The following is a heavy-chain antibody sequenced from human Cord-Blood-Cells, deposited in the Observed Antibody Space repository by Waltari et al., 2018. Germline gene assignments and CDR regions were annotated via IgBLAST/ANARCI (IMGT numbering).Heavy chain of an antibody. CDR2: IIPILGTA. V-gene: IGHV1-69*01. CDR1: GGTFSSYV. Sequence: QVQLVQSGAEVKKPGSPVQVSWEASGGTFSSYVHSWVRQALRAGREWMGGIIPILGTANYAQKFHGKVTIAADESTSTAYMELSSRRSEDTAVYYCARDRNESSGYYYDAFDIWGQGTMVTVSS. D-gene: IGHD3-22*01. CDR3: ARDRNESSGYYYDAFDI. J-gene: IGHJ3*02.